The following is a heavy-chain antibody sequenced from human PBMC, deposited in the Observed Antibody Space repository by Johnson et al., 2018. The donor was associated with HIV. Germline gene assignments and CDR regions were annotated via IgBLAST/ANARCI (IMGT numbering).Heavy chain of an antibody. CDR3: ATDVSWELKSAFDV. J-gene: IGHJ3*01. Sequence: QGQLVESGGGVVQPGRSLRLSCVVSGFSFSGFAMHWVRQAPGKGLDWMAVISYDGRNQQYAESVKGRFTISRDNAKNSLYLQIDSLRAEDTAMYYCATDVSWELKSAFDVWGQGTMVTVSS. V-gene: IGHV3-30-3*01. D-gene: IGHD3-10*01. CDR2: ISYDGRNQ. CDR1: GFSFSGFA.